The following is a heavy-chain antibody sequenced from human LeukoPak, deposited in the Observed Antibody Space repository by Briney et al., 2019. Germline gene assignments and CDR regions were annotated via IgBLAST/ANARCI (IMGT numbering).Heavy chain of an antibody. D-gene: IGHD3-10*01. V-gene: IGHV1-8*01. Sequence: ASVKVSCKASGYTFTTYDINWVRQATGQGLEWMGWMNPNSGNTGYAQKFQGGVTMTRNTSISTAYMELSSLRSEDTAVYYCARALFVVRVNSNAFDIWGQGTMVTVSS. J-gene: IGHJ3*02. CDR1: GYTFTTYD. CDR3: ARALFVVRVNSNAFDI. CDR2: MNPNSGNT.